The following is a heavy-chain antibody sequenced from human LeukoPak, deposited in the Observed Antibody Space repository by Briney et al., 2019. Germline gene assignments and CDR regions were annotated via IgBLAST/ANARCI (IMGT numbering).Heavy chain of an antibody. CDR1: GGSISSYY. CDR2: IYYSGST. J-gene: IGHJ4*02. V-gene: IGHV4-59*01. D-gene: IGHD6-19*01. CDR3: ARVNSIAEAGHY. Sequence: SEALSLTCTVSGGSISSYYWSWIRQPPGKGLEWIGYIYYSGSTNYNPSLKSRVTISVDTSKNQFSLKLSSVTAADTAVYYCARVNSIAEAGHYWAQGTLVTVPS.